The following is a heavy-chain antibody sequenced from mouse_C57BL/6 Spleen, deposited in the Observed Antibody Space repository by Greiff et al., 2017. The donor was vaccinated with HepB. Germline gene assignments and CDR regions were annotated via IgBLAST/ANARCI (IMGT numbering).Heavy chain of an antibody. CDR3: TTEGTGYFDY. CDR1: GFNIKDDY. V-gene: IGHV14-4*01. J-gene: IGHJ2*01. CDR2: IDPENGDT. Sequence: VQLQQSGAELVRPGASVKLSCTASGFNIKDDYMPWVKQRPEQGLEWIGWIDPENGDTEYASKFQGKATITADTSSNPAYLQLSSLTSEDTAVYYCTTEGTGYFDYWGQGTTLTVSS.